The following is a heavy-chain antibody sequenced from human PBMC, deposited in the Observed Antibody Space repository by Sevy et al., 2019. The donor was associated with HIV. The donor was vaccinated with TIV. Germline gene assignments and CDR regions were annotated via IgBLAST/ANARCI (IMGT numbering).Heavy chain of an antibody. J-gene: IGHJ4*02. CDR2: IYYSGTT. D-gene: IGHD6-13*01. CDR1: GGSISSYY. Sequence: SETLSLTCTVSGGSISSYYWSWIRQPPGKGLEWIGYIYYSGTTNYNPSLRSRVTISLDTSKNQFSLSLSSVTAADTAVYYCARGSATGYYFDYWGQGTLVTVSS. V-gene: IGHV4-59*01. CDR3: ARGSATGYYFDY.